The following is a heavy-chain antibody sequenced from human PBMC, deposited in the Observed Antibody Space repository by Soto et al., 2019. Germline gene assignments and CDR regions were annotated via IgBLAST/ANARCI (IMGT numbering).Heavy chain of an antibody. CDR1: GGFNSYS. CDR3: ARGGPVIIPAATNWFDP. J-gene: IGHJ5*02. V-gene: IGHV1-69*06. D-gene: IGHD2-2*01. Sequence: QVQLVQSGPEVKKPGSSVKVSCKGSGGFNSYSISWVRQAPGQGPEWMGGIIPIFATPTYAQKFQGRVTITADKYTSTAYMELSRLTSEDKAVYYCARGGPVIIPAATNWFDPWGQGTLVSVSS. CDR2: IIPIFATP.